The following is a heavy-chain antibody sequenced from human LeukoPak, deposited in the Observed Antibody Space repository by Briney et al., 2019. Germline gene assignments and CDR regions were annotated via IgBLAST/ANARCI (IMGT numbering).Heavy chain of an antibody. CDR3: AREAHYYDSSGFPPTGAFDI. V-gene: IGHV1-8*03. J-gene: IGHJ3*02. D-gene: IGHD3-22*01. CDR2: MNPNSGNT. CDR1: GYTFTRYD. Sequence: ASVKVSCKPFGYTFTRYDINWVRQATGQGLEWMGWMNPNSGNTGYAQKFQGRVTITRNTSISTAYMELSSLRSEDTAVYYCAREAHYYDSSGFPPTGAFDIWGQGTMVTVSS.